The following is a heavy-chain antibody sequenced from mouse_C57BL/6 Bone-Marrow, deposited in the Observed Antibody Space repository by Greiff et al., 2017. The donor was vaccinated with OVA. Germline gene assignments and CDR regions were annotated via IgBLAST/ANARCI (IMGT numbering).Heavy chain of an antibody. V-gene: IGHV1-15*01. D-gene: IGHD2-5*01. CDR2: IDPETGGT. J-gene: IGHJ4*01. CDR3: TRGYSTVDAMDY. Sequence: VQLQQSGAELVRPGASVTLSCKASGYTFTDYEMHWVKQTPVHGLEWIGAIDPETGGTAYNQKFKGKAILTADKSSSTAYMELRSLTSEDSAVYYCTRGYSTVDAMDYWGQGTSVTVSS. CDR1: GYTFTDYE.